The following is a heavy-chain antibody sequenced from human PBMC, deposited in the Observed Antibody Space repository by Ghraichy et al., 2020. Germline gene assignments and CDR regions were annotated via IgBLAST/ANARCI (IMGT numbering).Heavy chain of an antibody. CDR1: GFTFSSYW. V-gene: IGHV3-74*01. D-gene: IGHD6-19*01. CDR3: ASLGSSGWYAPLGDY. Sequence: GGSLRLSCAASGFTFSSYWMHWVRQAPGKGLVWVSRINSDGSSTSYADSVKGRFTISRDNAKNTLYLQMNSLRAEDTAVYYCASLGSSGWYAPLGDYWGQGTLVTVSS. J-gene: IGHJ4*02. CDR2: INSDGSST.